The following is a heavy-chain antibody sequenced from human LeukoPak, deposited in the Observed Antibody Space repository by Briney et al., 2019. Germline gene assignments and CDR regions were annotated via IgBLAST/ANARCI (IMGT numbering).Heavy chain of an antibody. CDR3: ARELGSSIYYYYGMDV. D-gene: IGHD6-6*01. V-gene: IGHV1-69*04. CDR2: IIPILGIA. Sequence: SVKVSCKASGGTFSSYAISWVRQAPGQGLEWMGRIIPILGIANYARKFQGRVTITADKSTSTAYMELSSLRSEDTAVYYCARELGSSIYYYYGMDVWGQGTTVTVSS. CDR1: GGTFSSYA. J-gene: IGHJ6*02.